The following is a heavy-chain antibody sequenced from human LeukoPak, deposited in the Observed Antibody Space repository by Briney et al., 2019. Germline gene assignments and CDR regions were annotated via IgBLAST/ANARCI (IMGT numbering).Heavy chain of an antibody. Sequence: ASVKVPCKASGYTFTHYGVSWLRQAPGQGLEWVGWINTYTGVTNSAQKLQDRVTMTTDTSTNTAYLELRSLKSDDTAVYYCARDYSSSWYDFWGQGSLVIVSS. CDR2: INTYTGVT. CDR1: GYTFTHYG. J-gene: IGHJ5*01. D-gene: IGHD6-13*01. CDR3: ARDYSSSWYDF. V-gene: IGHV1-18*01.